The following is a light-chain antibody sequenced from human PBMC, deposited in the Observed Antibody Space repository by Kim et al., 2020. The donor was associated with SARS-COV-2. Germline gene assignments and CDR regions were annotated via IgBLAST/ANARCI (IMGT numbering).Light chain of an antibody. Sequence: DIQLTQSPSSLSASVGDRVTITCRASQGIGSSLAWYQQKPGKVPKVLISAASALQTGVPSRFSGSGSGTDFTLTISSLQPEDVATYYCQNHNTDPRTFGRGTKVDIK. CDR2: AAS. CDR1: QGIGSS. CDR3: QNHNTDPRT. V-gene: IGKV1-27*01. J-gene: IGKJ1*01.